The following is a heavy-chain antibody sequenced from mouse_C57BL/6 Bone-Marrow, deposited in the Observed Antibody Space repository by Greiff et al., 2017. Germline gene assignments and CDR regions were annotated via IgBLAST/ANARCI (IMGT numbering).Heavy chain of an antibody. CDR3: AYGNYENAMDY. Sequence: VQLQQSGAELARPGASVKLSCKASGYTFTSYGISWVKQRTGQGLEWIGEIYPRSGNTYYNEKFKGKATLTADKSSSTAYMELRSLTSEDSAVYFCAYGNYENAMDYWGQGTSVTGSS. CDR1: GYTFTSYG. D-gene: IGHD2-10*02. J-gene: IGHJ4*01. V-gene: IGHV1-81*01. CDR2: IYPRSGNT.